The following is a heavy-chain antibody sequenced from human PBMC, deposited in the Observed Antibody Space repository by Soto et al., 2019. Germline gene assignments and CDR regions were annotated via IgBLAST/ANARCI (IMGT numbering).Heavy chain of an antibody. Sequence: GGSLRLSCAASGFTFDDYAMHWVRQAQGKGLEWVSGISWNSGSIGYADSVKGRFTISRDNAKNSLYLQMNSLRAEDTALYYCAKDSSSWYGGYFDYWGQGTLVTVSS. D-gene: IGHD6-13*01. CDR3: AKDSSSWYGGYFDY. J-gene: IGHJ4*02. CDR1: GFTFDDYA. CDR2: ISWNSGSI. V-gene: IGHV3-9*01.